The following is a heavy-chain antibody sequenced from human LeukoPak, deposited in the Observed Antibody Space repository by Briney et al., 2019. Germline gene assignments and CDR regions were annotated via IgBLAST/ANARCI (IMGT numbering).Heavy chain of an antibody. CDR2: ISGSGGTP. J-gene: IGHJ4*02. CDR1: GFTFGSFA. CDR3: AKAKGYCGYDCYKAGFDY. Sequence: GGSLRLSCEASGFTFGSFAMSWVRQAPGKGLEWVSVISGSGGTPYYADSVKGRFTISRDNSKNTLYLQMNSLRAEDTAVYYCAKAKGYCGYDCYKAGFDYWGQGTLVTVSS. V-gene: IGHV3-23*01. D-gene: IGHD2-21*02.